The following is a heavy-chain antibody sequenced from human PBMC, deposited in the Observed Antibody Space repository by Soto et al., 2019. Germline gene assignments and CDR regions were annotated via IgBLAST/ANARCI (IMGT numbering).Heavy chain of an antibody. CDR1: GGSISSGGYY. CDR3: ARARLRFLEWLSPWFDP. D-gene: IGHD3-3*01. J-gene: IGHJ5*02. Sequence: SETLSLTCTVSGGSISSGGYYWSWIRQHPGKGLEWIGYIYYSGSTYYNPSLKSRVTISVDTSKNQFSLKLSSVTAADTAVYYCARARLRFLEWLSPWFDPWGQGTLVTV. CDR2: IYYSGST. V-gene: IGHV4-31*03.